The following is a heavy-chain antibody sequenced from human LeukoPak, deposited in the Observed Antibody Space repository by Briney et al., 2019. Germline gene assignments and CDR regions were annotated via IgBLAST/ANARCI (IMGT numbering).Heavy chain of an antibody. Sequence: EXLSLTXXXXGGSFXGYYWSWTRQPPGKGLEWIGEINHSGSTNYNPSLKSRVTISVDTSKNQFSLKLSSVTAADTAVYYCARGRSGYSYGHTNWFDPWGQGTLVTVSS. J-gene: IGHJ5*02. D-gene: IGHD5-18*01. V-gene: IGHV4-34*01. CDR3: ARGRSGYSYGHTNWFDP. CDR1: GGSFXGYY. CDR2: INHSGST.